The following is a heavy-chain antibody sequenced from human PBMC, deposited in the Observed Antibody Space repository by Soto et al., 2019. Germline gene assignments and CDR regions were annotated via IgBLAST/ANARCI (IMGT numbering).Heavy chain of an antibody. CDR2: ISYDGSNK. J-gene: IGHJ6*02. CDR3: ARGYCSSTSCYTSSYYYYGMDV. Sequence: GGSLRLSFAASGFTFSSYAMHWVRQAPGKGLEWVAVISYDGSNKYYADSVKGRFTISRDNSKNTLYLQMNSLRAEDTAVYYCARGYCSSTSCYTSSYYYYGMDVWGQGTTVTVSS. D-gene: IGHD2-2*02. V-gene: IGHV3-30-3*01. CDR1: GFTFSSYA.